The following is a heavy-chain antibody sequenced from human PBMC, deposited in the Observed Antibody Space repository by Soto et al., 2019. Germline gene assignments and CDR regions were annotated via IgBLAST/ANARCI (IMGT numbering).Heavy chain of an antibody. CDR3: AADFYDSAAMGV. V-gene: IGHV1-58*01. CDR1: GFTFTNSA. D-gene: IGHD3-22*01. J-gene: IGHJ6*02. Sequence: SVKVSCKASGFTFTNSAAQWMRQARGQRLEWIGWIVVGSGNTNYAQRFQERVTITRDMSTSTAYMELSSLRSEDTAVYYCAADFYDSAAMGVWGQGTTVTVSS. CDR2: IVVGSGNT.